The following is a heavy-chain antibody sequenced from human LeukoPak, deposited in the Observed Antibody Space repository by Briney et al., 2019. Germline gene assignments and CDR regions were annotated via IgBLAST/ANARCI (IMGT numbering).Heavy chain of an antibody. CDR1: GFTFSTYA. CDR3: AKELSGSYSAAFDI. D-gene: IGHD1-26*01. Sequence: GGSLRLSCAASGFTFSTYAMSWVRQAPGMGLEWVSSISGSGGGTFYADSVKGRFTIFRDNSKNTLYVQMNSLRAEDTAVYYCAKELSGSYSAAFDIWGQGTMATVSS. V-gene: IGHV3-23*01. CDR2: ISGSGGGT. J-gene: IGHJ3*02.